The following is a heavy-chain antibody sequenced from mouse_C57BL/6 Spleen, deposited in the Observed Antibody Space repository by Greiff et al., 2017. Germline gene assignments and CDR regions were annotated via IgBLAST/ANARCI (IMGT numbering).Heavy chain of an antibody. CDR1: GYAFSSYW. CDR2: IYPGDGDT. J-gene: IGHJ4*01. CDR3: ARWHYYGSRYAMDY. V-gene: IGHV1-80*01. D-gene: IGHD1-1*01. Sequence: QVQLQQSGAELVKPGASVKISCKASGYAFSSYWMNWVKQRPGKGLEWIGQIYPGDGDTNYNGKFKGKATLTADKSSSTAYMQLSSLTSEDSAVYFCARWHYYGSRYAMDYWGQGTSVTVSS.